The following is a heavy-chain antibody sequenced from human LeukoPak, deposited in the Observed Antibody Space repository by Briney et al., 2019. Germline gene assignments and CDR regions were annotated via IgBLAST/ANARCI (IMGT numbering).Heavy chain of an antibody. V-gene: IGHV1-3*01. J-gene: IGHJ4*02. Sequence: ASVNVSCKAPGYTFSSYAIHWVRQAPGQRLEWMGWINAGNGNAKYSQKFQGRVTISRDTSATTVYMELSSLTFEDTAVYYCARGAIYSGSYQGGYWGQGTLVTVSS. CDR2: INAGNGNA. CDR1: GYTFSSYA. D-gene: IGHD1-26*01. CDR3: ARGAIYSGSYQGGY.